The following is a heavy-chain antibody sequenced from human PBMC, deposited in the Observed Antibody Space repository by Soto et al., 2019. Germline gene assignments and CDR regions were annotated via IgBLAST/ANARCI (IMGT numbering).Heavy chain of an antibody. CDR2: ITGSGGTT. D-gene: IGHD6-13*01. Sequence: GGSLRLSCAASGFSFNNYALSWVRQAPGKGLECVSIITGSGGTTYYADSVKGRFTVSRDNSKNTLYLQMNSLRAEDTAVYYCAKNLWSSSLGYYMDVWGKGTTVTVSS. V-gene: IGHV3-23*01. CDR3: AKNLWSSSLGYYMDV. J-gene: IGHJ6*03. CDR1: GFSFNNYA.